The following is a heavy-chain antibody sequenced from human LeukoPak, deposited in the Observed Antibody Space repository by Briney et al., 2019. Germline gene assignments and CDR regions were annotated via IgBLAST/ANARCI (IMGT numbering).Heavy chain of an antibody. V-gene: IGHV3-53*01. CDR3: ARAVVGPTDY. Sequence: GGSLRLSCVASGFTFTKYWMGWVRQAPGKGLEWVSVIYSGGSTYYADSVKGRFTISRDNSKNTLYLQMNSLRAEDTAVYYCARAVVGPTDYWGQGTLVTVSS. D-gene: IGHD1-26*01. J-gene: IGHJ4*02. CDR2: IYSGGST. CDR1: GFTFTKYW.